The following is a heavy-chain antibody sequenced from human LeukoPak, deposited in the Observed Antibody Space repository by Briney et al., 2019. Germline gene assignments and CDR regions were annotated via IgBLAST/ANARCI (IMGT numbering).Heavy chain of an antibody. V-gene: IGHV4-30-2*01. CDR2: IYHSGST. D-gene: IGHD6-6*01. CDR3: ARMSIAARPGSYYFDY. J-gene: IGHJ4*02. CDR1: GGSISSGGYS. Sequence: SETLSLTCAVSGGSISSGGYSWSWILQPPWKGLEWIGYIYHSGSTYYNPSLKSRVTISVDRSKNQFSLKLSSVTAADTAVYYCARMSIAARPGSYYFDYWGQGTLVTVSS.